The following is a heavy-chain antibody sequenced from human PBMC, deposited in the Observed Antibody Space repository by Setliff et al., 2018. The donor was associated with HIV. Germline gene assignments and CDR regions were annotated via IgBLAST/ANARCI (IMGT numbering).Heavy chain of an antibody. D-gene: IGHD3-22*01. CDR1: GLTFSSYA. Sequence: PGGSLRLSCAASGLTFSSYAMTWVRQAPGRGLEWVSGITGNGRSTYYADSVRGRFTISRDNSKSTLYLQMNSLRAEDTAVYYCAKDRGSGYYSPSDYWGQGTLVTAPQ. J-gene: IGHJ4*02. CDR2: ITGNGRST. CDR3: AKDRGSGYYSPSDY. V-gene: IGHV3-23*01.